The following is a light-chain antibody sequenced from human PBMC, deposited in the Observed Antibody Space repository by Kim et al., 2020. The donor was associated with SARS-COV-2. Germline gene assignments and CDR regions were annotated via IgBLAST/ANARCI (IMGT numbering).Light chain of an antibody. CDR2: DAS. J-gene: IGKJ4*01. CDR1: QSVSSY. CDR3: HQRSNWPLT. V-gene: IGKV3-11*01. Sequence: LYPGETATLSCRASQSVSSYLAWYQQKPGQAHRLLIYDASNRATGIPARFSGSGSGTDFTLTISSLEPEDFAVYYCHQRSNWPLTFGGGTKVDIK.